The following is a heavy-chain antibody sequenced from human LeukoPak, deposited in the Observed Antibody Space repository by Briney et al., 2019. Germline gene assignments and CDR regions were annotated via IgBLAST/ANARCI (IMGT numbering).Heavy chain of an antibody. CDR2: ISGSGGST. D-gene: IGHD2-21*01. CDR3: AKGSGIWPGRRYGMDV. Sequence: PGGSLRLSCAASGFTFSSYAMSWVRQAPGKGLEWVSAISGSGGSTYYADSVKGRFTISRDNSKNTLYLQMNSLRAEDTAVYHCAKGSGIWPGRRYGMDVWGQGTTVTVSS. V-gene: IGHV3-23*01. CDR1: GFTFSSYA. J-gene: IGHJ6*02.